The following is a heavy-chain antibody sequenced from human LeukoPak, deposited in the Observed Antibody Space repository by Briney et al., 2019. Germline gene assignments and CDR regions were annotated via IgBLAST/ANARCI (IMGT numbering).Heavy chain of an antibody. CDR2: INSDGSWT. CDR3: VSFYETY. D-gene: IGHD2/OR15-2a*01. V-gene: IGHV3-74*01. Sequence: GGSLRLSRAASGNYWMHWVRQAPGKGLVWVSHINSDGSWTSYADSVKGRFTISKDNAKNTVYLQMNSLRAEDTAVYYCVSFYETYWGRGTLVTVSS. CDR1: GNYW. J-gene: IGHJ4*02.